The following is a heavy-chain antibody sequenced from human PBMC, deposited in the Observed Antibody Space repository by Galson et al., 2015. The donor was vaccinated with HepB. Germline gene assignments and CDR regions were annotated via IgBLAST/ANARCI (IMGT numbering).Heavy chain of an antibody. J-gene: IGHJ4*02. V-gene: IGHV3-21*01. Sequence: SLRLSCAASGFTFSSYSMNWVRQAPGKGLEWVSSISSTNSHIYYADSVKGRFTISRDNAKNSLHLQMNSLRAEDTAVYYCARVYYYDSSAYLFWGQGTLVTVSS. CDR2: ISSTNSHI. CDR3: ARVYYYDSSAYLF. CDR1: GFTFSSYS. D-gene: IGHD3-22*01.